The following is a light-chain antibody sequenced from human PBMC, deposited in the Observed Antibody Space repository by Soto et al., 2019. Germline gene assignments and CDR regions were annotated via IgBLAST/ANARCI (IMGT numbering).Light chain of an antibody. CDR1: QGISNY. V-gene: IGKV1-27*01. Sequence: DIQMTQSPSSLSASVRDRVTITCRASQGISNYLAWYQQTPGKVPKLLIYAASTLQSGVPSRFSGSGSGTDFTLSISSLQPEDVATYYCQKYDSAPWTFGQGTKVEIK. CDR2: AAS. CDR3: QKYDSAPWT. J-gene: IGKJ1*01.